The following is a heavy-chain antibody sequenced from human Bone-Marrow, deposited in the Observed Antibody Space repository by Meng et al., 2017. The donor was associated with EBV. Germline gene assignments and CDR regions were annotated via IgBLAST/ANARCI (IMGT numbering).Heavy chain of an antibody. Sequence: LRESCPTPVKTTQALTLPFTFSVFTLSASALGVGWIRQPPGKALEWLALIHCDDDKRYSPSLKSRLTITKDTSKNQVVLTMTNMDPADTATYFCAHYVTDYGDYPVYWGQGTLVTVSS. CDR3: AHYVTDYGDYPVY. CDR1: VFTLSASALG. J-gene: IGHJ4*02. D-gene: IGHD4/OR15-4a*01. V-gene: IGHV2-5*02. CDR2: IHCDDDK.